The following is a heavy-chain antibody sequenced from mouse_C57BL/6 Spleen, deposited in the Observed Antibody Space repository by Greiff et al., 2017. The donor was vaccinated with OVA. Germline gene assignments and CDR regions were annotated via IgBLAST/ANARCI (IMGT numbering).Heavy chain of an antibody. Sequence: QVQLQQPGAELVKPGASVKMSCKASGYTFTSYWITWVKQRPGQGLEWIGDIYPGSGSTNYTEKFKSKATLTVDTSSSTAYMQLSSLTSEDSAVYYCARALRSLYYFDYWGQGTTLTVSS. CDR3: ARALRSLYYFDY. J-gene: IGHJ2*01. CDR1: GYTFTSYW. CDR2: IYPGSGST. D-gene: IGHD1-1*01. V-gene: IGHV1-55*01.